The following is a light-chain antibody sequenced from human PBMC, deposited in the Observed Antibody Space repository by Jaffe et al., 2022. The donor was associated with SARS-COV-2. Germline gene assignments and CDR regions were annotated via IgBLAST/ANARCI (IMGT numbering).Light chain of an antibody. Sequence: QSVLTQPPSASGTPGRRVTISCSGSSSNIGSNTVNWYQQLPGTAPNLIIYFNNVRPSGVSDRFSGSKSGTSASLAISGLQSGDEAVYYCSAWDDSLNVVLFGGGTELTVL. CDR3: SAWDDSLNVVL. V-gene: IGLV1-44*01. CDR2: FNN. J-gene: IGLJ3*02. CDR1: SSNIGSNT.